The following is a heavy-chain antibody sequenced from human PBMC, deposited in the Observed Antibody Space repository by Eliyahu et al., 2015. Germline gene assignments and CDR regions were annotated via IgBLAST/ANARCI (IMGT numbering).Heavy chain of an antibody. CDR1: GFTFSXYV. V-gene: IGHV3-48*04. J-gene: IGHJ4*02. Sequence: EVQLVESGGGLVQPGGSLRLSCTGSGFTFSXYVMNWLRQAPGKGLEWIAHITSSGSTIYYADSVRGRFTISRDNAKRSLFLQMDSLRVEDTAVYYCSRDPGTGDYWGQGTLVTVSS. CDR3: SRDPGTGDY. D-gene: IGHD2-8*02. CDR2: ITSSGSTI.